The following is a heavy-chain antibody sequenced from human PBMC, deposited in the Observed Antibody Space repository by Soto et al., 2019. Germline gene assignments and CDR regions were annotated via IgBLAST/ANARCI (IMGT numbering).Heavy chain of an antibody. J-gene: IGHJ6*02. D-gene: IGHD3-16*01. CDR1: GGTFSNHA. V-gene: IGHV1-69*06. CDR3: ALWYDFDYYYGVDV. CDR2: IVPMFGTS. Sequence: SVKVSCKASGGTFSNHAISWVRQAPGQGLEWMGGIVPMFGTSNYAQKFQGRVTTTADKSTNTAYMELSSLTSEDTAVYYCALWYDFDYYYGVDVWGQGTTVPVSS.